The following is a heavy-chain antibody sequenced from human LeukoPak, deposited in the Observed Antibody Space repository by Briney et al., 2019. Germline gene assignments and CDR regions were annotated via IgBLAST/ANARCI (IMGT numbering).Heavy chain of an antibody. V-gene: IGHV4-34*01. CDR2: INHSGST. D-gene: IGHD6-6*01. Sequence: SETLSLTCAVYGGSFSGYYCSWIRQPPGKGLEWIGEINHSGSTNYNPSLKSRVTISVDTSKNQFSLKLSSVTAADTAVYYCARHRAYSSSSPFDYWGQGTLVTVSS. CDR3: ARHRAYSSSSPFDY. J-gene: IGHJ4*02. CDR1: GGSFSGYY.